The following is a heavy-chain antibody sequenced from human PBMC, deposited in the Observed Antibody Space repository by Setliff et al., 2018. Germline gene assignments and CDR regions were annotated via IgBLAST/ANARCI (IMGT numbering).Heavy chain of an antibody. CDR2: ISSSSSTI. D-gene: IGHD5-18*01. CDR1: GFTFSSYS. J-gene: IGHJ4*02. Sequence: GGSLRLSCAASGFTFSSYSVNWVRQAPGKGLEWVSYISSSSSTIYYADSVKGRFTISRDNAKNSLYLQMNSLRAEDTAVYYCAKPNVRIPLWYNFDYWGQGTLVTVSS. CDR3: AKPNVRIPLWYNFDY. V-gene: IGHV3-48*04.